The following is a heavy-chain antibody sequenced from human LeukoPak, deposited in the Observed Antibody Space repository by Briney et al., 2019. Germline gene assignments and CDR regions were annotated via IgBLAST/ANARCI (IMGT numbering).Heavy chain of an antibody. J-gene: IGHJ4*02. V-gene: IGHV1-2*02. Sequence: ASVKVSCKASGYTFTSYYMHWVRQAPGQGLEWMGWINPKSGDTYYAQNFQGRVSMTRDTSISTAYMELSRLRSDDTAMYYCARTCSDGSCTPDYWGQGTLVTVSS. D-gene: IGHD2-15*01. CDR1: GYTFTSYY. CDR2: INPKSGDT. CDR3: ARTCSDGSCTPDY.